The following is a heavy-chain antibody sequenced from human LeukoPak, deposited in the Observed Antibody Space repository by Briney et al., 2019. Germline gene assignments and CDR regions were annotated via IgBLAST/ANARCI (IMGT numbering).Heavy chain of an antibody. Sequence: PGGSLRLSCAASGFTFSSYAMSWVRQAPGKGLEWVSAISSSGGSTYYADSVKGRFTISRDNSKNTLYLQMNSLRAEDTAVCYCAKTREWLLVYYFDYWGQGTLVTVSS. D-gene: IGHD3-3*01. CDR3: AKTREWLLVYYFDY. J-gene: IGHJ4*02. CDR2: ISSSGGST. CDR1: GFTFSSYA. V-gene: IGHV3-23*01.